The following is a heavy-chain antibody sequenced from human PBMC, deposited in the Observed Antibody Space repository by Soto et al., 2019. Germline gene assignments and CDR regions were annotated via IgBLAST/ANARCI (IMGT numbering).Heavy chain of an antibody. CDR2: IIPIFGTA. Sequence: QVQLVQSGAEVKKPGSSVKVSCKASGGTFSSYAISWVRQAPGQGLEWMGGIIPIFGTANYAQKFQGRVTITADESTSTAYLELSSLRSEDTAVYYCAIETTGTPPVAFDIWGQGTMVTVSS. CDR3: AIETTGTPPVAFDI. D-gene: IGHD1-1*01. CDR1: GGTFSSYA. J-gene: IGHJ3*02. V-gene: IGHV1-69*01.